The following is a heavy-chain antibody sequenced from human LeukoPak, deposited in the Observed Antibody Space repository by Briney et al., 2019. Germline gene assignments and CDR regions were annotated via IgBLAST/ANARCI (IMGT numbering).Heavy chain of an antibody. D-gene: IGHD5-18*01. CDR3: AGYVDTAMVTPPP. J-gene: IGHJ5*02. V-gene: IGHV4-34*01. CDR2: INHSGST. CDR1: GGSFSGYY. Sequence: PSETLSLTCAVYGGSFSGYYWSWIRQPPGKGLEWIGEINHSGSTNYNPSLKSRVTISVDTSKNQFSLKLSSVTAADTAVYYCAGYVDTAMVTPPPWGQGTLVTVSS.